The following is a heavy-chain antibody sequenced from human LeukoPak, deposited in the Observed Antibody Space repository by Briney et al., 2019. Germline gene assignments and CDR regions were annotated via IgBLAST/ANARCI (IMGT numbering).Heavy chain of an antibody. V-gene: IGHV1-2*04. D-gene: IGHD3-10*01. CDR3: ARGEWFGELRPLDY. CDR2: INPNSGGT. Sequence: ASVKVSCKAPGYTFTGYYMHWVRQAPGQGLEWMGWINPNSGGTNYAQKFQGWVTMTRDTSISTAYMELSRLRSDDTAVYYCARGEWFGELRPLDYWGQGTLVTVSS. J-gene: IGHJ4*02. CDR1: GYTFTGYY.